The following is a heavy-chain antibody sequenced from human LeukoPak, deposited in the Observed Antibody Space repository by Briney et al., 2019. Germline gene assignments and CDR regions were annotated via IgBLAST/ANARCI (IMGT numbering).Heavy chain of an antibody. Sequence: GGSLRLSCAASGFTFDDYVMHWVRQAPGKGLEWVSAISGSGGSTYYADSVKGRFTISRDNSKNTLYLQMNSLRAEDTAVYYCAKDRGSIAVAGIDYWGQGTLVTVSS. V-gene: IGHV3-23*01. CDR1: GFTFDDYV. D-gene: IGHD6-19*01. CDR3: AKDRGSIAVAGIDY. CDR2: ISGSGGST. J-gene: IGHJ4*02.